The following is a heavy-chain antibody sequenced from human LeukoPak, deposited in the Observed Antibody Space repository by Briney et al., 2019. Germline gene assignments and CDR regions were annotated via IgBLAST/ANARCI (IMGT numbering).Heavy chain of an antibody. D-gene: IGHD3-22*01. CDR3: ARGLPYYYDSSGYYPD. Sequence: KTSETLSLTCAVYGGSFSGYYWSWIRQPPGKGLEWIGEINHSGSTNYNPSLKSRVTISVDTSKNQFSLKLSSVTAADEAVYYRARGLPYYYDSSGYYPDWGQGTLVTVSS. CDR2: INHSGST. J-gene: IGHJ4*02. CDR1: GGSFSGYY. V-gene: IGHV4-34*01.